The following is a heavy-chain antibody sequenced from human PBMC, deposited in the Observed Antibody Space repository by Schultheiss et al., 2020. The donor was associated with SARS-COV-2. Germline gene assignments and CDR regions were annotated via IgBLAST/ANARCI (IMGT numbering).Heavy chain of an antibody. D-gene: IGHD3-3*01. CDR2: ISGSGGST. CDR3: AREFRITIFGVVPPYYYGMDV. Sequence: GESLKISCRASGFTFSTYAMSWVRQAPGKGLEWVSAISGSGGSTYYADSVKGRFTISRDNSKSTLFLQMTSLRAEDTAVYYCAREFRITIFGVVPPYYYGMDVWGQGTTVTVSS. V-gene: IGHV3-23*01. J-gene: IGHJ6*02. CDR1: GFTFSTYA.